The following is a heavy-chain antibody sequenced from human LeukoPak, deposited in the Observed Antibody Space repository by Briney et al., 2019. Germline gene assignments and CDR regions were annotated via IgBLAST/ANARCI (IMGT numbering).Heavy chain of an antibody. V-gene: IGHV1-24*01. CDR3: ATGPEYYYDSSGYYPRFDY. J-gene: IGHJ4*02. CDR2: FDPEDGET. Sequence: GASVNVSCKVSGYTLTELSMHWVRQAPGKGLEWMGGFDPEDGETIYAQKFQGRVTMTEDTSTDTAYMELSSLRSEDTAVYYCATGPEYYYDSSGYYPRFDYWGQGTLVTVSS. CDR1: GYTLTELS. D-gene: IGHD3-22*01.